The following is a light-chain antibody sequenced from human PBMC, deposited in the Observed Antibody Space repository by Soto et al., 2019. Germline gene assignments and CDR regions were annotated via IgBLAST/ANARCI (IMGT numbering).Light chain of an antibody. CDR1: QDINHY. Sequence: DIQMTQSPSSLSASVGDRVTITCRAAQDINHYLVWFQQKPGKAPKSLTYTASNLQIGVPSYFSDSGSGTEFTLTNSSLEPEDFSTYYCQQYKSFPWTFGQGTKVEIK. V-gene: IGKV1-16*02. CDR3: QQYKSFPWT. J-gene: IGKJ1*01. CDR2: TAS.